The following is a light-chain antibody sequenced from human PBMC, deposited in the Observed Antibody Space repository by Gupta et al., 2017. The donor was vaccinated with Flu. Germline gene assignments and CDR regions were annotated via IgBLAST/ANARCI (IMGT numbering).Light chain of an antibody. J-gene: IGKJ3*01. V-gene: IGKV3-11*01. Sequence: ERATLSCRASQSVSNNIVLDQHKPSQAPRLLIYDASDRATGIPARFSGSGSGTGFTLTISSREPEDFAVYNCQQRSYWPPFTFGPGTKVEIK. CDR1: QSVSNN. CDR3: QQRSYWPPFT. CDR2: DAS.